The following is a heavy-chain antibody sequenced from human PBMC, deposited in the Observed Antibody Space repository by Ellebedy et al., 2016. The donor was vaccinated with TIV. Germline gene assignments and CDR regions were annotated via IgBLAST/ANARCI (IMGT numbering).Heavy chain of an antibody. D-gene: IGHD1-26*01. CDR1: GFTFSSYG. V-gene: IGHV3-30*18. CDR2: ISYDGSNK. J-gene: IGHJ4*02. Sequence: GESLKISXAASGFTFSSYGMHWVRQAPGKGLEWVAVISYDGSNKYYADSVKGRFTISRDNSKNTLYLQMNSLRAEDTAVYYCAKVSGSLIPRPFDYWGQGTLVTVSS. CDR3: AKVSGSLIPRPFDY.